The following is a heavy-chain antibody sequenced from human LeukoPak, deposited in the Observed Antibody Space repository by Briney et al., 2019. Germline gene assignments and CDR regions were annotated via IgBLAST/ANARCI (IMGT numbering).Heavy chain of an antibody. J-gene: IGHJ6*03. CDR3: ARHGSGSYYNEHYYYYYMDV. CDR2: INTNTGNP. D-gene: IGHD3-10*01. Sequence: ASVKVSCKASGYTFTSYAMNWVRQAPGQGLEWMGWINTNTGNPTYAQGFTGRFVFSLDTSVSTAYLRISSLKAEDTAVYYCARHGSGSYYNEHYYYYYMDVWGKGTTVTVSS. V-gene: IGHV7-4-1*02. CDR1: GYTFTSYA.